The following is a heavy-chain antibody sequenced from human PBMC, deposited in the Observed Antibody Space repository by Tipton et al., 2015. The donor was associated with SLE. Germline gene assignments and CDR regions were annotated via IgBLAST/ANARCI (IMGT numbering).Heavy chain of an antibody. D-gene: IGHD3-10*01. CDR1: GGSITSYC. CDR2: ICYSGST. CDR3: ARVPPAGYFDY. J-gene: IGHJ4*02. V-gene: IGHV4-59*01. Sequence: TLSLTCTVPGGSITSYCWSWIRQPPGKGLEWIGYICYSGSTNYNPSLKSRVTISVDTSKNQFSLKLRSVTAADTAVYYCARVPPAGYFDYWGQGTLVTVSS.